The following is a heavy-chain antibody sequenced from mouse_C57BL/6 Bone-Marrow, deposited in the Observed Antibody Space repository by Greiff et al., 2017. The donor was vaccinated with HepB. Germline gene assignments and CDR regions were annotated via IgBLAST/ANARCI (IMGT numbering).Heavy chain of an antibody. V-gene: IGHV5-6*01. J-gene: IGHJ4*01. CDR3: GREGLPLYAMDY. CDR1: GFTFSSYG. Sequence: EVQGVESGGDLVKPGGSLKLSCAASGFTFSSYGMSWVRQTPDKRLEWVATISSGGSYTYYPDSVKGRFTISRDNAKNTLYLQMSSLKSEDTAMYYCGREGLPLYAMDYWGQGTSVTVSS. D-gene: IGHD2-2*01. CDR2: ISSGGSYT.